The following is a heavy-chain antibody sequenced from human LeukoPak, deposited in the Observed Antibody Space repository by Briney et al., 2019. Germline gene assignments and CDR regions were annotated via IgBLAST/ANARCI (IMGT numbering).Heavy chain of an antibody. D-gene: IGHD3-10*01. J-gene: IGHJ4*02. CDR3: ARGVLLWFGEPGNYFDY. CDR1: GGSISSGGYY. CDR2: IYYSGST. Sequence: SETLSLTCTVSGGSISSGGYYWSWIRQHPGKGLEWIGYIYYSGSTYYNPSLKSRVTISVNTSKNQFSLKLSSVTAADTAVYYCARGVLLWFGEPGNYFDYWGQGTLVTVSS. V-gene: IGHV4-31*03.